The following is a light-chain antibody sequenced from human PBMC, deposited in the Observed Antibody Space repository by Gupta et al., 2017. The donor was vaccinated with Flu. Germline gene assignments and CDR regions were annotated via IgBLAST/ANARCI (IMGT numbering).Light chain of an antibody. Sequence: TSNDVAAYDLVSWYQQAPGTAPKLMIYEVTNRPSGVPDRFSGSKSGNTASLTISGLQAEDEADYFCASYTTANTLVFGGGTKLTLL. CDR2: EVT. CDR1: SNDVAAYDL. J-gene: IGLJ2*01. V-gene: IGLV2-18*02. CDR3: ASYTTANTLV.